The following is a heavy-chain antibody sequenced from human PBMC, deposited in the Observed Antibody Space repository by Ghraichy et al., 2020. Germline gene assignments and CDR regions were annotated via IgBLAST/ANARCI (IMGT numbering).Heavy chain of an antibody. Sequence: SETLFLTCAVYGESISGYIWTWIRQPPGKGLEWIGEVNHAGSTNYNVSLKSRLTISVDTSKSQFSLKLTSVTAADTAVYYCARATIWGGMDVWGQGTTVTVSS. CDR2: VNHAGST. CDR3: ARATIWGGMDV. J-gene: IGHJ6*02. V-gene: IGHV4-34*01. D-gene: IGHD3-16*01. CDR1: GESISGYI.